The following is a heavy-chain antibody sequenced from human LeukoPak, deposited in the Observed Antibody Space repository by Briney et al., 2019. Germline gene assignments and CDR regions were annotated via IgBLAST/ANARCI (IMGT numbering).Heavy chain of an antibody. CDR2: ISGSGGGT. CDR1: GFTFNAYS. CDR3: AKFGGYGSGSYYNPDY. D-gene: IGHD3-10*01. V-gene: IGHV3-23*01. Sequence: GGSLRLSCAASGFTFNAYSMSWVRQASGKGLEWVSVISGSGGGTYYADSVKGRFTISRDNSKNTLYLQMNSLRAEDTAVYYCAKFGGYGSGSYYNPDYWGQGTLVTVSS. J-gene: IGHJ4*02.